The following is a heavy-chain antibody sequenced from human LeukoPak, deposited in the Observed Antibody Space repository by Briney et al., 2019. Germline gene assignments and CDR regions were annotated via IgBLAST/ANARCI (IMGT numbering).Heavy chain of an antibody. Sequence: GGSLRLSCAASGFTFSSYAMSWVRQAPGKGLEWVSSISGSGSSTYYADSVKGRFTISRDNAKNSLYLQMNSLRAEDTAVYYCARAPGGYSYPDAFDIWGQGTMVTVSS. CDR1: GFTFSSYA. CDR2: ISGSGSST. V-gene: IGHV3-23*01. J-gene: IGHJ3*02. D-gene: IGHD5-18*01. CDR3: ARAPGGYSYPDAFDI.